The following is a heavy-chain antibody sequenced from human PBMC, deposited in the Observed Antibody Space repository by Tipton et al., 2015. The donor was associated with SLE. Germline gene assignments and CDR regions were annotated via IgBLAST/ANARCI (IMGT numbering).Heavy chain of an antibody. CDR1: GGSISSHY. D-gene: IGHD2-15*01. Sequence: LRLSCTVSGGSISSHYWGWIRQPAGKGLAWIGHIYTSGSTNYSPTLKSRVTISVDTSKNQFSLKLRSVTAADTAVYYCAGAWQGYCSGGTCYVLDYWGQGTLVTVSS. J-gene: IGHJ4*02. CDR2: IYTSGST. V-gene: IGHV4-4*07. CDR3: AGAWQGYCSGGTCYVLDY.